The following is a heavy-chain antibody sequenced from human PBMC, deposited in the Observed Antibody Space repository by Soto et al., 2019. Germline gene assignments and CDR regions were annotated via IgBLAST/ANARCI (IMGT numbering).Heavy chain of an antibody. D-gene: IGHD2-2*02. CDR1: GYTFTSYG. J-gene: IGHJ6*02. V-gene: IGHV1-18*04. CDR2: ISAYNGNT. CDR3: ARAQDIVVVPAAIGYYYGVDV. Sequence: AASVKVSCKASGYTFTSYGISWVRQAPGQGLEWMGWISAYNGNTNYAQKLQGRVTMTTDTSTSTAYMELRSLRSDDTAVYYCARAQDIVVVPAAIGYYYGVDVWGQGTTVTVSS.